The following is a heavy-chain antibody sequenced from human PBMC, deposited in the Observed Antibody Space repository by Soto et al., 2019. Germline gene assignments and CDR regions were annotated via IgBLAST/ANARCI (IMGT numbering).Heavy chain of an antibody. CDR2: ISSSSSYI. D-gene: IGHD5-18*01. CDR3: ARDVMDTGNGY. J-gene: IGHJ4*02. V-gene: IGHV3-21*01. Sequence: GGSLRLSCAASGFTFSSYSMNWVRQAPRKGLEWVSSISSSSSYIYYADSVKSRFTISRDNAKNSLYLQMNSLRAEDTAVYYCARDVMDTGNGYWGQGTLVTVSS. CDR1: GFTFSSYS.